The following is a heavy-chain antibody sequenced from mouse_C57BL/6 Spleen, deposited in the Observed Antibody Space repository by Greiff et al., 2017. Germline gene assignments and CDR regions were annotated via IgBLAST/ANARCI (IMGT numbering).Heavy chain of an antibody. CDR1: GFTFSSYA. Sequence: EVQGVESGEGLVKPGGSLKLSCAASGFTFSSYAMSWVRQTPEKRLEWVAYIRRGGDYIYYADTVKGRFTITRDNARNTLYLQMSSLKSEDTAMYYCTRDTDDKRAMDYWGQGTSVTVSS. V-gene: IGHV5-9-1*02. CDR2: IRRGGDYI. CDR3: TRDTDDKRAMDY. D-gene: IGHD2-3*01. J-gene: IGHJ4*01.